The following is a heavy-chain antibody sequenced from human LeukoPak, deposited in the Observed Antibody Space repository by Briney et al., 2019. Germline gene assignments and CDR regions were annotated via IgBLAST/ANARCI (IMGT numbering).Heavy chain of an antibody. Sequence: SQTLSLTCGVSGGSISSGGYSWSWIRQPPGKGLEWIGYVYKSGHTYYNPSLKSRVTISADLSTNQFSLNLSSVTAADTAVYFCARGLRDQREKAFDIWGQGTIVTVSS. CDR1: GGSISSGGYS. CDR2: VYKSGHT. D-gene: IGHD1-26*01. J-gene: IGHJ3*02. V-gene: IGHV4-30-2*01. CDR3: ARGLRDQREKAFDI.